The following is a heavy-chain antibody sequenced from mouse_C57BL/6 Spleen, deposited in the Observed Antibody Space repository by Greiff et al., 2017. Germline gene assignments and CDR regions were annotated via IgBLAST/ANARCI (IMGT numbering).Heavy chain of an antibody. Sequence: EVKVEESGGGLVQPGGSMKLSCVASGFTFSNYWMNWVRQSPEKGLEWVAQIRLKSDNYATHYAESVKGRFTISRDDSKSSVYLQMNNLRAEDTGIYYCTGGYDEGYAMDYWGQGTSVTVSS. J-gene: IGHJ4*01. V-gene: IGHV6-3*01. D-gene: IGHD2-2*01. CDR1: GFTFSNYW. CDR3: TGGYDEGYAMDY. CDR2: IRLKSDNYAT.